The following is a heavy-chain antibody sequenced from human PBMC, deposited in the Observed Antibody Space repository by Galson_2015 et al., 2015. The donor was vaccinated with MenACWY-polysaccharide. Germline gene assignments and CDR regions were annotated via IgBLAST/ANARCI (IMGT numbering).Heavy chain of an antibody. CDR2: MNPNSGNT. Sequence: SVKVSCKASGYTFTSYDINWVRQATGQGLEWMGWMNPNSGNTGYAQKFQGRVTMTRDTSISTAYMELSSLRSEDTAVYYCAKVGAGKWFGEFRNWFDPWGQGTLVTVSS. J-gene: IGHJ5*02. CDR1: GYTFTSYD. D-gene: IGHD3-10*01. V-gene: IGHV1-8*01. CDR3: AKVGAGKWFGEFRNWFDP.